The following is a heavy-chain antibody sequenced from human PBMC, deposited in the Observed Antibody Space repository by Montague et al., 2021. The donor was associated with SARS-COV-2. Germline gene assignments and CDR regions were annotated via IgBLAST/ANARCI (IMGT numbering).Heavy chain of an antibody. Sequence: SLRLSCAASGFTFSSYGMSWIRQAPGKGLEWVSDLSGSGASTRYADSVNGRFTISRDNSKNTLYLQMNSLRAEGTAVYYCVRDMGVGYSYGQYYYYGMDVWGQGTTVTVSS. CDR1: GFTFSSYG. CDR2: LSGSGAST. D-gene: IGHD5-18*01. J-gene: IGHJ6*02. V-gene: IGHV3-23*01. CDR3: VRDMGVGYSYGQYYYYGMDV.